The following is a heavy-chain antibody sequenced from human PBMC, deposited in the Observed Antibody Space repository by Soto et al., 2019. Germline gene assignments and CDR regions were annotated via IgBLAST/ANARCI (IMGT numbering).Heavy chain of an antibody. CDR3: ARHGSIAVAVPFDY. CDR1: GGSISSSSYY. D-gene: IGHD6-19*01. Sequence: PSETLSLTCTVSGGSISSSSYYWGWIRQPPGKGLEWIGSIYYSGSTYYNPSLKSRVTISVDTSKNQFSLKLSSVTAAETAVYYCARHGSIAVAVPFDYWGQGTLVTVSS. CDR2: IYYSGST. J-gene: IGHJ4*02. V-gene: IGHV4-39*01.